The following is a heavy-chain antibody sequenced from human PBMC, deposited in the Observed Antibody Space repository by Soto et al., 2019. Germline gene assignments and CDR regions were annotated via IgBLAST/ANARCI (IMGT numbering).Heavy chain of an antibody. D-gene: IGHD2-15*01. V-gene: IGHV1-18*01. Sequence: QVQLVQSGAEVKKPGASVKVSCKASGYTFTSYGISWVRQAPGQGLEGMGWISAYNVNTNYAQKLQGRVTMTTDTCTSTAYMELRSRRAYATAVYYCARDRIVVLVSATLKYFQHWVQGTMVTVSS. CDR1: GYTFTSYG. CDR2: ISAYNVNT. J-gene: IGHJ1*01. CDR3: ARDRIVVLVSATLKYFQH.